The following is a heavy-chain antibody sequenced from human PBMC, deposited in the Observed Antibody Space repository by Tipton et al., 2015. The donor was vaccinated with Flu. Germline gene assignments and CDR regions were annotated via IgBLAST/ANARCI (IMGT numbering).Heavy chain of an antibody. V-gene: IGHV4-59*01. CDR1: GGSISSYY. CDR2: IYYSGST. J-gene: IGHJ5*02. D-gene: IGHD3-3*01. Sequence: LRLSCTVSGGSISSYYWSWIRQPPGKGLEWIGYIYYSGSTNYNPSLKSRVTISVDTSKNQFSLKLSSVTAADTAVYYCARDVSDDNTYDFWSGYGFDPWGQGTLVTVSS. CDR3: ARDVSDDNTYDFWSGYGFDP.